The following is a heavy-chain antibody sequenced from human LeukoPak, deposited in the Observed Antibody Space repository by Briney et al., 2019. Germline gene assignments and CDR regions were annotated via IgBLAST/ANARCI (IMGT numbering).Heavy chain of an antibody. V-gene: IGHV3-30-3*01. CDR2: ISYDGSNK. CDR1: GFTFSSYA. CDR3: AKDPVTTQNY. J-gene: IGHJ4*02. D-gene: IGHD4-17*01. Sequence: PGGSLRLSCAASGFTFSSYAMHWVRQAPGKGLEWVAVISYDGSNKYYADSVKGRFTISRDNSKNTLYLQMNSLRAGDTAVYYCAKDPVTTQNYWGQGTLVTVSS.